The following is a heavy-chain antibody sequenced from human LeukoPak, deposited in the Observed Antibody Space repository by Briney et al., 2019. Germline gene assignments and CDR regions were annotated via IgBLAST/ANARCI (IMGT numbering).Heavy chain of an antibody. CDR3: ARVSSAMIVVAPFDY. D-gene: IGHD3-22*01. CDR1: GGTFSSYA. CDR2: IIPIFGTA. J-gene: IGHJ4*02. V-gene: IGHV1-69*13. Sequence: SVKVSCKASGGTFSSYAISWVRQAPGQGLECMGGIIPIFGTANYAQKFQGRVTITADESTSTAYMELSSLRSEDTAVYYCARVSSAMIVVAPFDYWGQGTLVTVSS.